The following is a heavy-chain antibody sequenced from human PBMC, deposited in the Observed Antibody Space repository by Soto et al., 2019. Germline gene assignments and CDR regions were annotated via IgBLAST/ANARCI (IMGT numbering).Heavy chain of an antibody. CDR3: AGVKGRWFDP. CDR1: CGSFSGYY. CDR2: INHSGST. V-gene: IGHV4-34*01. J-gene: IGHJ5*02. Sequence: SETLSLTCAVYCGSFSGYYWSWIRQPPGKGLEWIGEINHSGSTNYNPSLKSRVTISVDTYKNQFSLKLSSVTAADTAVYYCAGVKGRWFDPWGQGTLVTVSS.